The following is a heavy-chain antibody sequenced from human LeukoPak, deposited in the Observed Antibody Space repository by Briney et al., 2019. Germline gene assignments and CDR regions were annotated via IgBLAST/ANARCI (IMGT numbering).Heavy chain of an antibody. CDR2: MNPNSGNT. CDR1: GYTFSTYD. J-gene: IGHJ4*02. Sequence: GASVKVSCKASGYTFSTYDINWVRQATGQGLEWMGWMNPNSGNTGYAQKFQGGVTMTRNTSISTAYMELSSLRSEDTAVYYCARNAQVTRYFDYWGQGTLVTVSS. CDR3: ARNAQVTRYFDY. V-gene: IGHV1-8*01. D-gene: IGHD5-18*01.